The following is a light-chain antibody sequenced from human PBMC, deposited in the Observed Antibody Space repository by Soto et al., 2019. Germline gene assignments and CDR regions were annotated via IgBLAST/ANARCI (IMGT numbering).Light chain of an antibody. V-gene: IGLV2-23*02. Sequence: QSALTQPASVAGSPGQSITISCTGTSSDVGSYNLVSWYQQHPGKAPKLMIYDVSKRPSGFSNHFSGSKCGNTASLTISGLQDEDGAYYYCCSYAGSSVVVGGGTKLTV. J-gene: IGLJ2*01. CDR3: CSYAGSSVV. CDR1: SSDVGSYNL. CDR2: DVS.